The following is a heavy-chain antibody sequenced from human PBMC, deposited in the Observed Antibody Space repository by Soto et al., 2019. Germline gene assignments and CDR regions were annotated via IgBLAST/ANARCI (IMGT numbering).Heavy chain of an antibody. CDR1: GYTFTTYA. V-gene: IGHV1-3*01. J-gene: IGHJ4*02. Sequence: ASVKVSCKASGYTFTTYALHWVRQAPGQSLEWMGWINAADGDTKYSQKFQGRVIITRDTSASTAYMELSSLRSEDTAMYCCSRDEDYWGQGTLVTVSS. CDR2: INAADGDT. CDR3: SRDEDY.